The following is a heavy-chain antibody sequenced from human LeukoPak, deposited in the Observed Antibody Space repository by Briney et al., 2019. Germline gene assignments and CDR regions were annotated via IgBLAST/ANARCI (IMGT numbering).Heavy chain of an antibody. Sequence: PGRSLRLSCAASGFTFSSYGMHWVRQAPGKGLEWVAVIWYDGSNKYYADSVKGRFTISRDNSKNTLYLQMNSLRAEDTAVYYCARDLTAAAGTYYYYGMDVWGKGTTVTVSS. CDR3: ARDLTAAAGTYYYYGMDV. D-gene: IGHD6-13*01. J-gene: IGHJ6*04. CDR2: IWYDGSNK. V-gene: IGHV3-33*01. CDR1: GFTFSSYG.